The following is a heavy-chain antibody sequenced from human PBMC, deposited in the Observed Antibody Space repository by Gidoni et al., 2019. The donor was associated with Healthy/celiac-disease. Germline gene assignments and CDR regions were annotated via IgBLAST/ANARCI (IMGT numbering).Heavy chain of an antibody. CDR3: AKDGDYLD. CDR1: GFTFSSYG. D-gene: IGHD4-17*01. Sequence: QVQLVESGGGVVQPGRSLRLSCAASGFTFSSYGMHWVRQAPGKGLEWVAVISYDGNNKYYADSVKGRFTISRDNSKNTLYLQMNSLRAEDTAVYYCAKDGDYLDWGQGTLVTVSS. V-gene: IGHV3-30*18. CDR2: ISYDGNNK. J-gene: IGHJ4*02.